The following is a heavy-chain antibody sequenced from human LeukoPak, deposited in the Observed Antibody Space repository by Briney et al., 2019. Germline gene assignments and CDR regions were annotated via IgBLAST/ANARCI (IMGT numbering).Heavy chain of an antibody. CDR2: ISGSGGNT. CDR1: GFTFSNYA. J-gene: IGHJ4*02. Sequence: GGSLRLSCAASGFTFSNYAMNWVRQAPGKGLEWVPAISGSGGNTYYADSVKGRFTISRDNSKNTLYLQMNSLRAEDTAVYYCAKASIYAPDYWGQGTLVTVSS. V-gene: IGHV3-23*01. D-gene: IGHD3-16*01. CDR3: AKASIYAPDY.